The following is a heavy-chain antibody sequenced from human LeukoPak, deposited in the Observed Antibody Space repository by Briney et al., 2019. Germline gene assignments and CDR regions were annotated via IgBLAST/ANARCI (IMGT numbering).Heavy chain of an antibody. CDR2: INHSRST. V-gene: IGHV4-34*01. D-gene: IGHD3-22*01. Sequence: PSETLSLTCAVYGGSLSGYYWTWIRQPPGKGLEWIGEINHSRSTNYNPSLKSRVTISVDTSKNQFSLKLSSVTAADTAVYYCARSGGWLLLDYWGQGTLVTVSS. J-gene: IGHJ4*02. CDR3: ARSGGWLLLDY. CDR1: GGSLSGYY.